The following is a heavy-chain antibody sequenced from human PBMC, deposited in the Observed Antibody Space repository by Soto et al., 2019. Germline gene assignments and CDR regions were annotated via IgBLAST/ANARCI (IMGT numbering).Heavy chain of an antibody. CDR3: ARVRSLRFLEWYDAFDI. CDR2: ISSDGSNK. CDR1: GFTFSSYA. V-gene: IGHV3-30-3*01. D-gene: IGHD3-3*01. Sequence: QVQLVESGGGVVQPGRSLRLSCAASGFTFSSYAMHWVRQAPGKGLEWVAVISSDGSNKYYADSVKGRFTISRDNSKNKLYLQMKSLRDEDTAVYYCARVRSLRFLEWYDAFDIWGQGTMVTVSS. J-gene: IGHJ3*02.